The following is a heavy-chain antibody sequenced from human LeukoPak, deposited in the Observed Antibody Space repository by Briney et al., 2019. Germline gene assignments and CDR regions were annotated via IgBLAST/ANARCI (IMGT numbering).Heavy chain of an antibody. V-gene: IGHV4-39*01. CDR2: IYYSGGT. D-gene: IGHD1-1*01. CDR3: ARQGLGTGTTLGFDY. Sequence: SETLSLTCTVSGGSISSSNYYWGWIRQPPGKGLEWIGRIYYSGGTYYNPSLKSRVTISVDTSKNQFSLKLSSVTAADTAVYYCARQGLGTGTTLGFDYWGQGTLVTVSS. CDR1: GGSISSSNYY. J-gene: IGHJ4*02.